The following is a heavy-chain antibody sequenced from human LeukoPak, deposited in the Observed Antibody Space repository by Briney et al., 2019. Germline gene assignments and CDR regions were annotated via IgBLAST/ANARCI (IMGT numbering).Heavy chain of an antibody. V-gene: IGHV3-23*01. Sequence: GGYLSLSCAASGFTFSTYTFSWVRRAPGKGLDWVSGIHGNVDRTFYAESVKGRFTISRDNSKNTLYLQMNSLGGDDTAIYYCARGYGPRSFNELEYWGQGTLVTVSS. D-gene: IGHD3-10*01. CDR1: GFTFSTYT. CDR3: ARGYGPRSFNELEY. CDR2: IHGNVDRT. J-gene: IGHJ4*02.